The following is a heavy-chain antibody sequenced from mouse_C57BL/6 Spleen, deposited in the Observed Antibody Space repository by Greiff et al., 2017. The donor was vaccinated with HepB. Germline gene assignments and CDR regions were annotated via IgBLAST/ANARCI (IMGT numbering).Heavy chain of an antibody. CDR3: AITGQASFAY. Sequence: VQLQQPGAELVMPGASVKLSCKASGYTFTSYWMHWVKQRPGQGLEWIGEIDPSDSYTNYNQKFKGKSTLTVDKSSSTAYMQLSSLTSEDSAVYYWAITGQASFAYWGQGTLVTVSA. V-gene: IGHV1-69*01. D-gene: IGHD3-2*02. J-gene: IGHJ3*01. CDR2: IDPSDSYT. CDR1: GYTFTSYW.